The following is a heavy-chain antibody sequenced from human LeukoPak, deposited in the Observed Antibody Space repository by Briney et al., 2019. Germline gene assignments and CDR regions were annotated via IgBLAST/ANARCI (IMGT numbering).Heavy chain of an antibody. CDR1: GFTFSSYD. Sequence: PGGSLRLSCAASGFTFSSYDMHWVRQATGKGLERVSAIGTAGDTYYPGSVKGRFTISRENAKNSLYLQMNSLRARDTAVYYCARGMDGEWDAFDIWGQGTMVTVSS. J-gene: IGHJ3*02. D-gene: IGHD3-10*01. CDR3: ARGMDGEWDAFDI. V-gene: IGHV3-13*01. CDR2: IGTAGDT.